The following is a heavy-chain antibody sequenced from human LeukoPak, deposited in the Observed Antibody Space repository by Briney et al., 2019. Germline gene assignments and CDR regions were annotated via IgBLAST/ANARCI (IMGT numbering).Heavy chain of an antibody. CDR2: TYYRSRWFN. Sequence: SQTLSLTCAISGNSLSSNSAAWNWIRQSPSGGLEWLGSTYYRSRWFNDYAVSVKTRIAINPDTSKNQFSLQLNSVTPVDTAVYYCARAKYHDDGSGYSLFDYWGQGTLVTVSS. CDR1: GNSLSSNSAA. CDR3: ARAKYHDDGSGYSLFDY. V-gene: IGHV6-1*01. D-gene: IGHD3-22*01. J-gene: IGHJ4*02.